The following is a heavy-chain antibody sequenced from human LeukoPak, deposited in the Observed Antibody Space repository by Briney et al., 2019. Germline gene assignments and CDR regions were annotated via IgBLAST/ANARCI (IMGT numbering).Heavy chain of an antibody. CDR2: IYQSGST. CDR1: GYSISSRYF. Sequence: SETLSLTCTVSGYSISSRYFWGWIRQPPGKGLEWIGSIYQSGSTYYNLSLKSRVTISVDTSKDQFSVKLTSVTAADTAVYFCARQGAYNPYYAFDSWGQGTLVTVSS. CDR3: ARQGAYNPYYAFDS. J-gene: IGHJ4*02. D-gene: IGHD3-3*01. V-gene: IGHV4-38-2*02.